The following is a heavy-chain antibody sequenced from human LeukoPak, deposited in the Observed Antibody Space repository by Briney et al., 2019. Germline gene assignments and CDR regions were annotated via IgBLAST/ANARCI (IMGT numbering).Heavy chain of an antibody. D-gene: IGHD2-15*01. CDR2: VHYSGGT. Sequence: SETLSLTCTVSGXSISSYYWSWIRRPPGKGLEWLGYVHYSGGTKYNPSLKSRVTTSLDTSKNQFSLRLNSVTAADTAVYYCASHCSGSSCYSNYFDYWGQGTLVTVSS. CDR3: ASHCSGSSCYSNYFDY. V-gene: IGHV4-59*01. CDR1: GXSISSYY. J-gene: IGHJ4*02.